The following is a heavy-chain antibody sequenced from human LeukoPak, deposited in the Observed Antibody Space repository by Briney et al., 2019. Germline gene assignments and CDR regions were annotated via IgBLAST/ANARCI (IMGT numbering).Heavy chain of an antibody. CDR1: GGSISGYH. V-gene: IGHV4-59*01. J-gene: IGHJ4*02. CDR2: IYYSGST. CDR3: ARSTVTAAPLFY. Sequence: SETLSLTCTVSGGSISGYHWSWIRQPPGKGLEWIGNIYYSGSTNYNPSLKSRVTISVDTSKNQFSLKLSSVTAADTAVYYRARSTVTAAPLFYWGQGTLVTVSS. D-gene: IGHD4-17*01.